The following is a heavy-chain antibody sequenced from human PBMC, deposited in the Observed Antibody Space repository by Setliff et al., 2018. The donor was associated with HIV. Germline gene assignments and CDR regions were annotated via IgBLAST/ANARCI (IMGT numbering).Heavy chain of an antibody. CDR3: AAASSWDPLLDY. CDR1: GFRFSDYY. J-gene: IGHJ4*02. D-gene: IGHD6-13*01. CDR2: FSCGSDYT. Sequence: PGGSLRLSCAASGFRFSDYYMNWVCQAPGKGLEWVSFFSCGSDYTAYTDSVKGRFTISRDNSKSTQYLQMNSLRTEDTAVYYCAAASSWDPLLDYWGQGTLVTVSS. V-gene: IGHV3-11*06.